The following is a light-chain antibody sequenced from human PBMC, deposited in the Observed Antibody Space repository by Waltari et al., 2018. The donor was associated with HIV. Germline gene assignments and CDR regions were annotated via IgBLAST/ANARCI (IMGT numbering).Light chain of an antibody. V-gene: IGLV1-51*01. Sequence: QSVLTQPPSVSAAPGQKVSISCSGRSFNIGNKHVTWYQQLPGTAPKLLIYDTHKRPSGIPDRFSGSKSGTSATLGVTGLQTGDEAEYYCGTWDSSLSVVIFGGGTKLSVL. CDR2: DTH. J-gene: IGLJ2*01. CDR3: GTWDSSLSVVI. CDR1: SFNIGNKH.